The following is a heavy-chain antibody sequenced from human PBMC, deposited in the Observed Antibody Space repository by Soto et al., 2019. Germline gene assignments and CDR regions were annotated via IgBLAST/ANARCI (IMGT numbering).Heavy chain of an antibody. D-gene: IGHD3-16*02. CDR2: IYSGGST. Sequence: GGSLRLSCAASGFTVSSNYMSWVRQAPGKGLEWVSVIYSGGSTYYADSVKGRFTISRDNSKNTLYLQMNSLRAEDTAVYYCARAQLLFLLEADAFDIWGQGTMVTVSS. V-gene: IGHV3-66*01. CDR3: ARAQLLFLLEADAFDI. CDR1: GFTVSSNY. J-gene: IGHJ3*02.